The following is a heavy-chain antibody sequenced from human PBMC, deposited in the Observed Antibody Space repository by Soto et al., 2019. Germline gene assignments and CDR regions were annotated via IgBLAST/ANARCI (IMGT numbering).Heavy chain of an antibody. D-gene: IGHD3-10*01. J-gene: IGHJ6*02. CDR1: GYTFTSYY. CDR2: INPSGGST. Sequence: ASVKVSCKASGYTFTSYYMHWVRQAPGQGLEWMGIINPSGGSTSYAQKFQGRVTMTRDTSTSTVYMELSSLRSEDTAVYYCARDRDYYGSGSYLFPYYYYYGMDVWGQGTTVTVSS. CDR3: ARDRDYYGSGSYLFPYYYYYGMDV. V-gene: IGHV1-46*01.